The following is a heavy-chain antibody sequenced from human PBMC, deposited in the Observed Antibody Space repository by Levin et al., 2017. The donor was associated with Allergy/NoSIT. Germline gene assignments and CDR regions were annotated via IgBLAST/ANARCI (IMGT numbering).Heavy chain of an antibody. V-gene: IGHV4-30-2*01. J-gene: IGHJ4*02. D-gene: IGHD5-18*01. CDR3: ARVAGYSYGYYCDY. CDR1: GGSICSVGYS. CDR2: IYLSGST. Sequence: SQTLSLTCAVSGGSICSVGYSCRWIRQPPGEGLEWIGNIYLSGSTNDNPSLKSRVTMSVDRSKNQFSLKLSYVTAADTAVYYCARVAGYSYGYYCDYWGPGTLVTVSS.